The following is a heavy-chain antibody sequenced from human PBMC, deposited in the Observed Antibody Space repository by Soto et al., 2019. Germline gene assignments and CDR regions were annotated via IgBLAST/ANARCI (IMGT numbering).Heavy chain of an antibody. CDR3: ARTGDSLSWFDP. D-gene: IGHD7-27*01. CDR1: GGSISSGGYY. Sequence: SETLSLTCTVSGGSISSGGYYWSWIRQHPGKGLEWIGYIYYSGSTYYNPSPKSRVTISVDTSKNQFSLKLSSVTAADTAVYYCARTGDSLSWFDPWGQGTLVTVSS. V-gene: IGHV4-31*03. CDR2: IYYSGST. J-gene: IGHJ5*02.